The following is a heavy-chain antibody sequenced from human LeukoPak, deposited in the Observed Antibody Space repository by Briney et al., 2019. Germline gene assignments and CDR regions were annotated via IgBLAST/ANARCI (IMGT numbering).Heavy chain of an antibody. Sequence: SETLSLTCTVSGGSISSYYWTWIRQPAGKGLEWIGRIYTSGSTNYNPSLKSRVTISVDKSKNQFSLKLSSVTAADTAVYYCATHKPGGWFDPWGQGTLVTVSS. CDR2: IYTSGST. CDR3: ATHKPGGWFDP. J-gene: IGHJ5*02. D-gene: IGHD3-16*01. CDR1: GGSISSYY. V-gene: IGHV4-4*07.